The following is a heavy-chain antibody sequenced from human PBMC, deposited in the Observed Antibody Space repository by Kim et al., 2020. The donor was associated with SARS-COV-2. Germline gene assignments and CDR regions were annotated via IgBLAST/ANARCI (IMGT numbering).Heavy chain of an antibody. V-gene: IGHV4-38-2*02. J-gene: IGHJ5*02. CDR1: DYSIDTDYY. Sequence: SETLSLTCTVSDYSIDTDYYWGWIRQPPVKGLEWIGTIYHTGTTYYNPSLKSRVTMSVDTSKNLFSLNLTSVTAADTAVYYCARLGGIAAAGTGWFDPWG. CDR2: IYHTGTT. CDR3: ARLGGIAAAGTGWFDP. D-gene: IGHD6-13*01.